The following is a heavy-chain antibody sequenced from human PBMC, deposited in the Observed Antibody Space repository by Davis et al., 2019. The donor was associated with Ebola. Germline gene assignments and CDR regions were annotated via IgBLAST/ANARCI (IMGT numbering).Heavy chain of an antibody. V-gene: IGHV3-48*02. CDR1: GFTFSSYN. Sequence: GESLKISCAASGFTFSSYNMNWVRQAPGKGLEWVSYISTSSSTIYYADSVKGQFTISRDNAKNSLYLQMNSLRDEDTAVYYCARDYYDSSGYYQGDCWGQGTLVTVSS. CDR3: ARDYYDSSGYYQGDC. CDR2: ISTSSSTI. J-gene: IGHJ4*02. D-gene: IGHD3-22*01.